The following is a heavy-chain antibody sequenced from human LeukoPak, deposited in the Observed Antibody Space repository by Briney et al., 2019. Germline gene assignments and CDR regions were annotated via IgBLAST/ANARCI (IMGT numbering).Heavy chain of an antibody. Sequence: GGSLRLSCAAPGFTFSSYAMSWVRQAPGKGLEWVSVIYSGGSTYYADSVKGRFTISRDNSKNTLYVQVNSLGTEDTAAYYCAKGSYYDSSGSFYFDYWGQGTLVTVSS. D-gene: IGHD3-22*01. CDR3: AKGSYYDSSGSFYFDY. V-gene: IGHV3-23*03. J-gene: IGHJ4*02. CDR2: IYSGGST. CDR1: GFTFSSYA.